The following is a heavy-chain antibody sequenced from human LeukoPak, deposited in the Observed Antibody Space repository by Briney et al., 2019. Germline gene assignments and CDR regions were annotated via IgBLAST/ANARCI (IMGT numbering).Heavy chain of an antibody. Sequence: GGSLRLSCAASGFTFSSYSMNWVRQAPGKGLEWVSSISSSSSYIYYADSVKGRFTISRDNAKNSLYLQMNGLRAEDTAVYYCAIITHRSVPFDYWGQGTLVTVSS. J-gene: IGHJ4*02. CDR2: ISSSSSYI. D-gene: IGHD1-14*01. V-gene: IGHV3-21*01. CDR1: GFTFSSYS. CDR3: AIITHRSVPFDY.